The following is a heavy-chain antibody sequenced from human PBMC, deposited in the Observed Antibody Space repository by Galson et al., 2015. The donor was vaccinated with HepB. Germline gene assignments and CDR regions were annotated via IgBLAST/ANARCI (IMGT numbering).Heavy chain of an antibody. V-gene: IGHV4-59*01. CDR3: ARTVSSSWPWGYYFDY. J-gene: IGHJ4*02. CDR2: IYYSGST. Sequence: ETLSLTCTVSGGSISSYYWSWIRQPPGKGLEWIGYIYYSGSTNYNPSLKSRVTISVDTSKNQFSLKLSSVTAADTAVYYCARTVSSSWPWGYYFDYWGQGTLVTVSS. D-gene: IGHD6-13*01. CDR1: GGSISSYY.